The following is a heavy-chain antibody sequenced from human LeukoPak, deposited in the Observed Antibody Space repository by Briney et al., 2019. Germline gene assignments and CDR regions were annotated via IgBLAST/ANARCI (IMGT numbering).Heavy chain of an antibody. Sequence: PSETLSLTCTVSGGSISSYYWSWLRQPAGQGREWFGRIYTSGSTNDNTSLKSRATMSVDTSKNQFSLKLSSVTAADTAVYYCARGKVDDYDSSGWAFDIWGQGTMVTVSS. CDR2: IYTSGST. CDR3: ARGKVDDYDSSGWAFDI. V-gene: IGHV4-4*07. D-gene: IGHD3-22*01. CDR1: GGSISSYY. J-gene: IGHJ3*02.